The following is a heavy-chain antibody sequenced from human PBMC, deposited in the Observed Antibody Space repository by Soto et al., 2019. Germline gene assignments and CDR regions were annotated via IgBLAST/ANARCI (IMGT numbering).Heavy chain of an antibody. Sequence: QVQLQESGPGLVKPSETLSLTCTVSGGPISGYYWSWIRQPPGKGLECIGNIWYSGSTDYSPSLKXWLTISVGMSKSQFSRRLNSVTAAETGVCYCARVSCVGADDYWGQGTLVTVSS. J-gene: IGHJ4*02. D-gene: IGHD1-26*01. CDR2: IWYSGST. CDR3: ARVSCVGADDY. CDR1: GGPISGYY. V-gene: IGHV4-59*01.